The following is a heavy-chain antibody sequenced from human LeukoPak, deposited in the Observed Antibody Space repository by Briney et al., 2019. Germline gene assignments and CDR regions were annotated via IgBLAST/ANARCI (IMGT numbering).Heavy chain of an antibody. Sequence: PGGSLRLSCAASGFTFSSYSMNWVRQAPGKGLEWVSSISSSSSYIYYADSVKGRFTISRDNAKNSLYLQMNSLRAEDTAVYYCASQYCGGDCYFDYWGQGTLVTVSS. V-gene: IGHV3-21*01. CDR1: GFTFSSYS. J-gene: IGHJ4*02. D-gene: IGHD2-21*02. CDR3: ASQYCGGDCYFDY. CDR2: ISSSSSYI.